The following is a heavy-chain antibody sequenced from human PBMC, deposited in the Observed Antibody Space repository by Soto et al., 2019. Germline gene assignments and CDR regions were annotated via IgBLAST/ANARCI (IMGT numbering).Heavy chain of an antibody. CDR1: GYTFSSYR. CDR2: ISAYNGST. CDR3: ARDMSARIGTYYYYGMDV. D-gene: IGHD1-1*01. Sequence: QAQLVQSGAEVKKPGASVKVSCKASGYTFSSYRISWVRQAPGQGLEWMGWISAYNGSTNYAQKLKGRVTMTADTSTNTAYMELRSPRPDDTAVYYCARDMSARIGTYYYYGMDVWGQGTMVTVSS. V-gene: IGHV1-18*01. J-gene: IGHJ6*02.